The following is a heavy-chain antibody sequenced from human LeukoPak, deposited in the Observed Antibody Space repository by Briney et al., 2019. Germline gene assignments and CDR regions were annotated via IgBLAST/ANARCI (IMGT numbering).Heavy chain of an antibody. CDR3: ARDPYRSGSYATDY. CDR2: IYYSGST. D-gene: IGHD3-10*01. Sequence: KPSETLSLTCTVSGGSISSGDYYWSWIRQPPGKGLEWIGYIYYSGSTYYNPSLKSRVTISVDTSKNQFSLKLSSVTAADTAVYYCARDPYRSGSYATDYWGQGTLVTVSS. V-gene: IGHV4-30-4*01. J-gene: IGHJ4*02. CDR1: GGSISSGDYY.